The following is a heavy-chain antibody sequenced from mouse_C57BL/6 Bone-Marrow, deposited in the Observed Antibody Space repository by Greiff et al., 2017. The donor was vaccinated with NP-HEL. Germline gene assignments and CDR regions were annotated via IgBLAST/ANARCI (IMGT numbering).Heavy chain of an antibody. CDR3: ATGSPYYYGSSPFAY. CDR2: ISYDGSN. J-gene: IGHJ3*01. V-gene: IGHV3-6*01. CDR1: GYPITSGYY. Sequence: EVKLMESGPGLVKPSQSLSLTCSVTGYPITSGYYWNWIRQFPGNKLEWMGYISYDGSNNYNPSLKNRISITRDTSKNQFFLKLNSVTTEDTATYYCATGSPYYYGSSPFAYWGQGTLVTVSA. D-gene: IGHD1-1*01.